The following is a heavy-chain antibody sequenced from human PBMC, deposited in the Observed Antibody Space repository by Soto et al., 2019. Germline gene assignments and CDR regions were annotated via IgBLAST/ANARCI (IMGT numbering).Heavy chain of an antibody. CDR1: SASIDNN. D-gene: IGHD6-19*01. Sequence: PSDTLSLTGAFFSASIDNNWNWVRQPPGKGREWIGEIHQSGISYKNPSLKSRVTMSVDKSKNQFSLNLSSVTAADTAVYFCARSFGWYAFDQWGQGTLVTVS. CDR2: IHQSGIS. V-gene: IGHV4-4*02. J-gene: IGHJ4*02. CDR3: ARSFGWYAFDQ.